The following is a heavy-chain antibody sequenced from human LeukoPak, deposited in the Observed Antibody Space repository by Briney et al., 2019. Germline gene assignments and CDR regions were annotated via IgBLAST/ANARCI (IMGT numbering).Heavy chain of an antibody. D-gene: IGHD6-6*01. CDR1: GYTITDYY. J-gene: IGHJ4*02. V-gene: IGHV1-2*02. CDR2: INTHSGGT. CDR3: ARSRISAPVDY. Sequence: ASVKVSCKASGYTITDYYMHWVRQAPGQGLEWMGWINTHSGGTSYAQKFQGRVTMTRDTSISTGFMELKSLGSDDTAVYYCARSRISAPVDYWGQGTLVTVSS.